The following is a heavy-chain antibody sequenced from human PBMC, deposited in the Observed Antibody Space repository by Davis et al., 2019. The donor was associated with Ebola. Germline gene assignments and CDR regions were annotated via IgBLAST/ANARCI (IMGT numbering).Heavy chain of an antibody. J-gene: IGHJ6*02. CDR2: INHSGST. V-gene: IGHV4-34*01. D-gene: IGHD5-12*01. CDR3: ARCGATPCGMDV. CDR1: GGSFSGYY. Sequence: SETLSLTCAVYGGSFSGYYWSWIRQPPGKGLEWIGEINHSGSTNYNPSLKSRVTISVDTSKNQFSLKLSSVTAADTAVYYCARCGATPCGMDVWGQGTTVTVSS.